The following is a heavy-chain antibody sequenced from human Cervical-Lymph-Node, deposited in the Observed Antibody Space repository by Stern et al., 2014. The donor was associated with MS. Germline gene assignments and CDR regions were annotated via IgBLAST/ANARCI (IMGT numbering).Heavy chain of an antibody. CDR3: ASGRLGY. CDR2: INPSGDST. V-gene: IGHV1-46*02. CDR1: GYKFNNYY. Sequence: VQLVESGAEVKKPGASVKISCKAPGYKFNNYYIHWMRQAPGQGPEWMGMINPSGDSTTYAQKFQGRVTMTRYTSTSTVYLELSRLRSEDAAVYYCASGRLGYWGQGTQVTVSS. J-gene: IGHJ4*02.